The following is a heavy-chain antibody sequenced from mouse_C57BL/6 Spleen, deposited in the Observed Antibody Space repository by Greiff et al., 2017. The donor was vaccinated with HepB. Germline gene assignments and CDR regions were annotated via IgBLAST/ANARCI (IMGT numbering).Heavy chain of an antibody. CDR2: IYPGDGDT. J-gene: IGHJ2*01. Sequence: QVQLQQSGPELVKPGASVKISCKASGYAFSSSWMNWVKQRPGKGLEWIGRIYPGDGDTNYNGKFKGKATLTADKSSSTAYMQLSSLTSEDSAVYFGAHYYGSSYYFDYWGQGTTLTVSS. CDR3: AHYYGSSYYFDY. D-gene: IGHD1-1*01. CDR1: GYAFSSSW. V-gene: IGHV1-82*01.